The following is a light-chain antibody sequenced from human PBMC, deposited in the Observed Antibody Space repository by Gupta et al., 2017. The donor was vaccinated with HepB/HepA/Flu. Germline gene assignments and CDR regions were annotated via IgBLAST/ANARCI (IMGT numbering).Light chain of an antibody. V-gene: IGKV1-5*03. CDR2: KAS. CDR1: QSISSW. CDR3: QQYNSYSRT. J-gene: IGKJ1*01. Sequence: DIQMTQSPSTLSASVGDRVTITCRASQSISSWLAWYQQKPGKDPKPLIYKASSLESGVPSRFSGSGSGTEFTLTISSLQPDYFATYYCQQYNSYSRTFGQGTKVEIK.